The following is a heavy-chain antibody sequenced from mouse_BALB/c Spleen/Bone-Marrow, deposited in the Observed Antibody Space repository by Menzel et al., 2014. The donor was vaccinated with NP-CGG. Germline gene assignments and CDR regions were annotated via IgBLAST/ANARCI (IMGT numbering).Heavy chain of an antibody. CDR2: LYPGDGDT. D-gene: IGHD1-2*01. V-gene: IGHV1-87*01. J-gene: IGHJ3*01. CDR3: AKEKGSSLRRSHQAWFAY. Sequence: VQLVESGAELARPGALVKLSCKASGYTFTSYWLQWVYQRPWQGLAWIGALYPGDGDTMYTQKFKGKETLTADKSSSTAYMQHSNLASEDSAVYCSAKEKGSSLRRSHQAWFAYWGQGTLVTVSA. CDR1: GYTFTSYW.